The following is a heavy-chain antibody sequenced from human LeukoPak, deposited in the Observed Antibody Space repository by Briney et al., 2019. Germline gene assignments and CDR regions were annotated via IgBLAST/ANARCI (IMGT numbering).Heavy chain of an antibody. CDR2: IKSKTDGGTT. Sequence: GGSLRLSCAASGFTFSNAWMSWVRQAPGKGLEWVGRIKSKTDGGTTDYAAPVKGRFTISRDDSKNTLYLQMNSLKTEDTAVYYCTFGEGLRYLDYWGQGTLVTVSS. J-gene: IGHJ4*02. D-gene: IGHD3-10*01. V-gene: IGHV3-15*01. CDR3: TFGEGLRYLDY. CDR1: GFTFSNAW.